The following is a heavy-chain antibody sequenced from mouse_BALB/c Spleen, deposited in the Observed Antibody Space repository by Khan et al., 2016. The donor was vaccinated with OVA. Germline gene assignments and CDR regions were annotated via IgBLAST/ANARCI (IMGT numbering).Heavy chain of an antibody. CDR1: GYTFTSYW. V-gene: IGHV1-61*01. CDR3: ARREKYGYDPSWFAY. Sequence: VQLQQSGAELVRPGASVKLSCKASGYTFTSYWMNWVRQRPGQGLDWIGKINPSDSETHYNQMFKDKATLTVDKSSGTAYMQLSSLTSEDSAGDYGARREKYGYDPSWFAYWGQGTLVTVSA. J-gene: IGHJ3*01. D-gene: IGHD2-2*01. CDR2: INPSDSET.